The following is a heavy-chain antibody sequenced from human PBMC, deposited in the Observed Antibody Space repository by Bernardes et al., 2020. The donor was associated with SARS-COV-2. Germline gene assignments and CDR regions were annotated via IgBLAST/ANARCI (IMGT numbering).Heavy chain of an antibody. D-gene: IGHD3-22*01. V-gene: IGHV3-9*01. CDR3: AKEKYSSRRSVCQDH. CDR1: GFTFDDYA. Sequence: GGSLRLSCAASGFTFDDYAMHWVRQAPGKGLEWVSGISWNSGDKTDYADSVKGRFIISRDDSQKTVSVRLNDVRVEDTAIYFCAKEKYSSRRSVCQDHWGQGTLVTVSS. CDR2: ISWNSGDKT. J-gene: IGHJ4*02.